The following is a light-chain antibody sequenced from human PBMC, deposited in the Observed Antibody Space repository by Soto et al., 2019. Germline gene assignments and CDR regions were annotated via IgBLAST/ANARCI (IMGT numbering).Light chain of an antibody. CDR2: DNN. J-gene: IGLJ2*01. CDR3: GTWDTSLSGGL. CDR1: SSNIGNNF. V-gene: IGLV1-51*01. Sequence: QSVLTQPPSVSAAPGQTVTISCSGGSSNIGNNFVSWYQQLPGTAPKLLMYDNNKRPSGIPDRFSASRSATSATLAITGLQTGDGAVYYCGTWDTSLSGGLFGGGTKLTVL.